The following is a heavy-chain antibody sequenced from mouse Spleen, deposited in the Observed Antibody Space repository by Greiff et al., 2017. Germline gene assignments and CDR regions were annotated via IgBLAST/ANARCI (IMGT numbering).Heavy chain of an antibody. CDR3: ARSYYGNYGY. Sequence: EVKLMESGGGLVKPGGSLKLSCAASGFTFSSYAMSWVRQTPEKRLEWVATISSGGSYTYYPDSVKGRFTISRDNAKNTLYLQMSSLRSEDTAMYYCARSYYGNYGYWGQGTTLTVSS. J-gene: IGHJ2*01. V-gene: IGHV5-9-3*01. CDR2: ISSGGSYT. CDR1: GFTFSSYA. D-gene: IGHD2-10*01.